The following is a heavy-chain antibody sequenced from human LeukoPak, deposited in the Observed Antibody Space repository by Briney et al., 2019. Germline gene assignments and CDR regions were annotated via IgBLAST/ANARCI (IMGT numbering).Heavy chain of an antibody. Sequence: SETLSLTCTVSGGSISSYYWSWIRQPPEKGLEWIGYIYYSGSTNYNPSLKSRITISVDTSKNQFSLKLSSVTAADTAVYYCARFAGLYYYDSRGYPRAFDIWGQGTMVTVSS. D-gene: IGHD3-22*01. J-gene: IGHJ3*02. CDR1: GGSISSYY. CDR3: ARFAGLYYYDSRGYPRAFDI. CDR2: IYYSGST. V-gene: IGHV4-59*01.